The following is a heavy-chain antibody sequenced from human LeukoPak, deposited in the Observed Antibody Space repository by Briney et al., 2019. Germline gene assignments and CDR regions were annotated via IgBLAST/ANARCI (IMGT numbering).Heavy chain of an antibody. V-gene: IGHV4-39*01. Sequence: SETLSLTCTVSGGSISSSSYYWGWIRQPPGXXXXXXXXXXXXXXXYYNPSLKSRVTISVDTSKNQFSLKLSSVTAADTAVYYCARQTAYYYGPGSYYNRPYFDYWGQGTLVTVSS. J-gene: IGHJ4*02. CDR1: GGSISSSSYY. D-gene: IGHD3-10*01. CDR2: XXXXXXX. CDR3: ARQTAYYYGPGSYYNRPYFDY.